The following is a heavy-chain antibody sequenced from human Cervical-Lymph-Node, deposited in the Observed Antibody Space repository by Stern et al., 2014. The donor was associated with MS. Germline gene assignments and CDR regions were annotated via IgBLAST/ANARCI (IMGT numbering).Heavy chain of an antibody. CDR3: ARGYGDYGAFDI. V-gene: IGHV4-31*03. D-gene: IGHD4-17*01. Sequence: QLQLQESGPGLVKPSQTLSLTCTVSGGSISSGGYSWSWIRQLPGKGLEGIGYIFYSGSTFYNPSLKRRVTISEDRSKNQLSLKMSSVTAADTALYYCARGYGDYGAFDIWGQGTTVTVSS. CDR1: GGSISSGGYS. CDR2: IFYSGST. J-gene: IGHJ3*02.